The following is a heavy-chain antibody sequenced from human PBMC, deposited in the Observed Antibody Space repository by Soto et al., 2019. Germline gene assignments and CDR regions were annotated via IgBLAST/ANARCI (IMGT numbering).Heavy chain of an antibody. J-gene: IGHJ4*02. Sequence: QVQLVQAGAEVKKPGSSVKVSCKVSGDTFNTYTISWVRQAPGQGLEWMGRIIPILAVTTYSRKFQGSLSSTADKYTSTAYMEVSSLRSEYTAIYYCAARYCSAATCFNPGAYWGQGTLVGVSS. CDR1: GDTFNTYT. CDR2: IIPILAVT. D-gene: IGHD2-8*02. V-gene: IGHV1-69*02. CDR3: AARYCSAATCFNPGAY.